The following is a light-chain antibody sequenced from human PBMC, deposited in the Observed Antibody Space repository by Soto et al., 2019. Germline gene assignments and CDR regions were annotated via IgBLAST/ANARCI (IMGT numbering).Light chain of an antibody. CDR2: RSD. CDR1: SSNIGSNY. CDR3: GAWDDSLSAWV. V-gene: IGLV1-47*01. J-gene: IGLJ3*02. Sequence: QAVVTQPPSASGTPGQRVTISCSGSSSNIGSNYVYWYQQLPGTAPKLLIYRSDQRPSGVPDRFSGSKSGTSASLAISGLRSEDEADSYCGAWDDSLSAWVFGGGTKLTVL.